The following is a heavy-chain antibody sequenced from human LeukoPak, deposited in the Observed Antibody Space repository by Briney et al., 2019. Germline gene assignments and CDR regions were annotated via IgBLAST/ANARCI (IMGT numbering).Heavy chain of an antibody. CDR1: GGSISSYY. V-gene: IGHV4-59*01. J-gene: IGHJ3*02. D-gene: IGHD3-10*01. CDR2: IYYSGST. CDR3: ARLARLRAFDI. Sequence: PSETLSLTCTVSGGSISSYYWSWIRQPPGKGLEWIGYIYYSGSTNYNPSLKSRVTISVDTSKNQFSPKLSSVTAADTAVYYCARLARLRAFDIWGQGTMVTVSS.